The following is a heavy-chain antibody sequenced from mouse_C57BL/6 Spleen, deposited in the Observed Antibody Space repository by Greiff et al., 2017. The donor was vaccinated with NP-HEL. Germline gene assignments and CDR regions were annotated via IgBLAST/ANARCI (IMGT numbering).Heavy chain of an antibody. CDR1: GYTFTSYW. Sequence: QVQLKESGAELVRPGSSVKLSCKASGYTFTSYWMHWVKQRPIQGLEWIGNIDPSDSETHYNQKFKDKATLTVDKSSSTAYMQLSSLTSEDSAVYYCARLESYWYFDVWGTGTTVTVSS. V-gene: IGHV1-52*01. CDR3: ARLESYWYFDV. CDR2: IDPSDSET. J-gene: IGHJ1*03.